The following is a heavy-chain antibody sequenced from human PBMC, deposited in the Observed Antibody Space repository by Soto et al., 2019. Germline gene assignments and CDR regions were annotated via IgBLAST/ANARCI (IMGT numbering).Heavy chain of an antibody. D-gene: IGHD6-13*01. CDR2: ISYDGSNK. CDR1: GFTFSSYG. V-gene: IGHV3-30*18. CDR3: AKAAIAAAGNNWFDP. J-gene: IGHJ5*02. Sequence: VQLVESGGGVVQPGRSLRLSCAASGFTFSSYGMHWVRQAPGKGLEWVAVISYDGSNKYYADSVKGRFTISRDNSKNTLYLQMNSLRAEDTAVYYCAKAAIAAAGNNWFDPWGQGTLVTVSS.